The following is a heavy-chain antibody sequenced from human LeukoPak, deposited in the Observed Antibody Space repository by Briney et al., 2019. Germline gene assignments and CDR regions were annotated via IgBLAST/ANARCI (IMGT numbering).Heavy chain of an antibody. D-gene: IGHD1-26*01. CDR1: GGSISSSSYY. J-gene: IGHJ3*02. V-gene: IGHV4-39*07. Sequence: SETLSLTCTVSGGSISSSSYYWGWIRQPPGKGLEWIGSIYYSVSTYYNLSLKSRVTISVDTSKNQFSLKLSSVTAADTAVYYCARAEGYSGSYSPHNAFDIWGQGTMVTVSS. CDR3: ARAEGYSGSYSPHNAFDI. CDR2: IYYSVST.